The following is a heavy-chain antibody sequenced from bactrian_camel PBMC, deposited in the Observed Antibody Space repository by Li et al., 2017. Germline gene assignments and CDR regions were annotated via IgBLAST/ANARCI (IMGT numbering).Heavy chain of an antibody. Sequence: QLVESGGGSVQVGGSLRLSCVISGYDYPSGSIAWFRQVPGKEREGVGILYTGGGPTYYAASVKGRFTISQDKGKNTVYLQMNNLKPEDTAMYYCAADHNRGCMGWSTVEYDITGQGTQVTVS. V-gene: IGHV3-3*01. CDR1: GYDYPSGS. J-gene: IGHJ4*01. CDR3: AADHNRGCMGWSTVEYDI. D-gene: IGHD3*01. CDR2: LYTGGGPT.